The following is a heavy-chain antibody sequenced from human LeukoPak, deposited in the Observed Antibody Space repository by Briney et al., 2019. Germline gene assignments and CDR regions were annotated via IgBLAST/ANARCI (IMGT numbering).Heavy chain of an antibody. CDR2: IKQDGTEK. D-gene: IGHD6-6*01. CDR3: GRVARPDY. CDR1: GFTFSSYW. Sequence: GGSLRLSCAASGFTFSSYWMSWVRQAPGEGLEWVANIKQDGTEKYYMDSVKGRFSISRDNAKNSLYLQMNALRAEDTAVYYCGRVARPDYWAQEPLVTVS. J-gene: IGHJ4*02. V-gene: IGHV3-7*04.